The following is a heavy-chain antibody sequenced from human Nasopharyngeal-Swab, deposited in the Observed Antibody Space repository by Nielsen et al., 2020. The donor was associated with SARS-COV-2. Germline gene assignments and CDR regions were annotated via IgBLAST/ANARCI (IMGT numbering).Heavy chain of an antibody. V-gene: IGHV4-34*01. Sequence: SETLSLTCAVYGWSFSGYYWSWIRQPPGKGLEWIGEINHSGSTNYNPSLKSRVTISVDTSKNQFSLKLSSVTAADTAVYYCARMTPLAVAGGSWFDSWGQGTLVTVSS. D-gene: IGHD6-19*01. CDR1: GWSFSGYY. J-gene: IGHJ5*01. CDR3: ARMTPLAVAGGSWFDS. CDR2: INHSGST.